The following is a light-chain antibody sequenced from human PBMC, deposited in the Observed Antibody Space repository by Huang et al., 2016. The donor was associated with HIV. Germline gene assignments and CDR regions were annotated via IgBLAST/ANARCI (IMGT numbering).Light chain of an antibody. V-gene: IGKV1-39*01. CDR3: QQSSSTPFT. J-gene: IGKJ3*01. CDR2: AAS. CDR1: HTITSF. Sequence: DIQMTQSPSSLSASVGDRVTITCRASHTITSFLNWYQQKPGKAPKLLIYAASSFQSGVPSRFSGSGSWTSFTLTINTLQPEDFATYYCQQSSSTPFTFGPGTRVDIK.